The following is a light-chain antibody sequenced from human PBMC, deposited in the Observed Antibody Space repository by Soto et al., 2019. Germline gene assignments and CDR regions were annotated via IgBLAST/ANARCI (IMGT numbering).Light chain of an antibody. J-gene: IGKJ3*01. CDR1: QRISNY. CDR2: AAS. Sequence: DIQLTQSPSSLSASVGDRVTITCRASQRISNYLSWYQQKPGKAPKLLIYAASSLQSGVPSRFSGSGSGTDFTLTIISLQPEDFATYYCQQSYSTQFAFGPGTKVDIK. CDR3: QQSYSTQFA. V-gene: IGKV1-39*01.